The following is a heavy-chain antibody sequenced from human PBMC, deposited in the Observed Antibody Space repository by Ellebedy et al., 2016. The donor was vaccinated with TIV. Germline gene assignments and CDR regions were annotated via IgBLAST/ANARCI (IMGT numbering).Heavy chain of an antibody. V-gene: IGHV4-34*01. Sequence: SETLSLXXAVYGWTFSDYYWSWIRQSPGKGLEWIGEINHSGSSNYNPSLKSRVTISVDTSKNHFSLKLRSVTATDTAVYYCAREVRFATYWFDPWGQGTLVTVSS. CDR2: INHSGSS. CDR3: AREVRFATYWFDP. D-gene: IGHD2-21*01. CDR1: GWTFSDYY. J-gene: IGHJ5*02.